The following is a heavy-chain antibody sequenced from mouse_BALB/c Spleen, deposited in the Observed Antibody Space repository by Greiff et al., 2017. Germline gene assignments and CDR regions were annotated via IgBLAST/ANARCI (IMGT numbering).Heavy chain of an antibody. J-gene: IGHJ3*01. CDR3: ARLTTVVDAY. Sequence: EVQVVESGGGLVKPGGSLKLSCAASGFAFSSYDMSWVRQTPEKRLEWVAYISSGGGSTYYSDTVKGRFTISRNNAKNTLYLQMSSLKSEDTAMYYCARLTTVVDAYWGQGTLVTVSA. CDR2: ISSGGGST. V-gene: IGHV5-12-1*01. CDR1: GFAFSSYD. D-gene: IGHD1-1*01.